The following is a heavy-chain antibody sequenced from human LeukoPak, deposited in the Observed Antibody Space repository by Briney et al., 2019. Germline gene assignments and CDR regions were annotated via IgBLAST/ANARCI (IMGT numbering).Heavy chain of an antibody. J-gene: IGHJ2*01. V-gene: IGHV1-3*01. CDR1: GYTFTRYA. D-gene: IGHD6-13*01. CDR3: ARDLAAAGDWYFDL. CDR2: INAGNGNT. Sequence: GASVKVSCKASGYTFTRYAMHWVRQAPGQRLEWMGWINAGNGNTKYSQKFQGRVTITRDTSASTAYMELSSLRSEDTAVYYCARDLAAAGDWYFDLWGRGTLVTVSS.